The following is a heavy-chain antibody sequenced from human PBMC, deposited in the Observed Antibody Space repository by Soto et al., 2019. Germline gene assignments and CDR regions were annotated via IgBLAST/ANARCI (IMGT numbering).Heavy chain of an antibody. CDR2: IYSGGST. CDR1: GFTVSSNY. CDR3: ARDQASYGMDV. J-gene: IGHJ6*02. V-gene: IGHV3-53*01. Sequence: EASLRLSCAASGFTVSSNYMSWVRQAPGKGLEWVSVIYSGGSTYYADSVKGRFTISRDNSKNTLYLQMNSLRAEDTAVYYCARDQASYGMDVWGQGTTVTVSS.